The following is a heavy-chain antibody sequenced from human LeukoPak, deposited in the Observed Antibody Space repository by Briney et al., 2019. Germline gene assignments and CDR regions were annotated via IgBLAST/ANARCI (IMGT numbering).Heavy chain of an antibody. V-gene: IGHV4-34*01. J-gene: IGHJ5*02. CDR1: GGAFSNYF. Sequence: SETLSLTCAVSGGAFSNYFWTWIRQPPGKGLEWIAEINDSGSTNSNSSLKSRVTISLDTSKNQFSLKLSSVTAADTAVYYCARDRWFDTWGQGTLVTVSS. CDR2: INDSGST. CDR3: ARDRWFDT.